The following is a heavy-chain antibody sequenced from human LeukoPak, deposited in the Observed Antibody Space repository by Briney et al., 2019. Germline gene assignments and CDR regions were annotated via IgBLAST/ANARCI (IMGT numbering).Heavy chain of an antibody. D-gene: IGHD1-14*01. CDR3: AKATGYLL. J-gene: IGHJ4*02. CDR1: GFTFGDYA. Sequence: PGGSLRLSCTASGFTFGDYAMSWVRQAPGKGLEWVSTISNSDDSTYYADSVKGRFTISRDNSENTLFLRMNSLRAEDTAVYYCAKATGYLLWGQGTLVIVSS. CDR2: ISNSDDST. V-gene: IGHV3-23*01.